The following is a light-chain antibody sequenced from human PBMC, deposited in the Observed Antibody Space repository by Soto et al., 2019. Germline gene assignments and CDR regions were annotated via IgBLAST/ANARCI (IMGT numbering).Light chain of an antibody. J-gene: IGKJ1*01. Sequence: EIVMTQSPATVPVSPGGRVTLSCRASQSVSIDLAWYQQKPGQAPRLLIYDASTRATGIPARFSGSGSGTEFTLTISSLQSEDFAFYYCQQFHYWWTFGQGTKVDIK. CDR2: DAS. V-gene: IGKV3-15*01. CDR1: QSVSID. CDR3: QQFHYWWT.